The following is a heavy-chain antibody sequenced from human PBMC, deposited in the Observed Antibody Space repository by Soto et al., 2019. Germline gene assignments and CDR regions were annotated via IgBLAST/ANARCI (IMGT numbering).Heavy chain of an antibody. J-gene: IGHJ4*02. CDR1: GFSLSTSGVG. V-gene: IGHV2-5*02. CDR3: ALSTYSSSWYGVLVDY. Sequence: QITLKESGPTLVKPTQTLTLTCTFSGFSLSTSGVGVGWIRQPPGKALEWLALIYWDDDKRYSPSLKSRLTITKDTSKNQVVLTMTNMDPVYTATYYCALSTYSSSWYGVLVDYWGQGTLVTVSS. CDR2: IYWDDDK. D-gene: IGHD6-13*01.